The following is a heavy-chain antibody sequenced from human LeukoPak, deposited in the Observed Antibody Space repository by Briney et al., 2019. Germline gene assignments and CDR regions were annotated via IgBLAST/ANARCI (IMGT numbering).Heavy chain of an antibody. J-gene: IGHJ6*03. D-gene: IGHD6-6*01. Sequence: GGSLRLSCAASGFTFSGSAMHWVRQASGKGLEWVGRIRSKANSYATAYAASVKGRFTISRDDSKNTAYLQMNSLKTEDTAVYYCTRRGRYSSSSDYYYYMDVWGKGTTVTVSS. CDR1: GFTFSGSA. CDR3: TRRGRYSSSSDYYYYMDV. V-gene: IGHV3-73*01. CDR2: IRSKANSYAT.